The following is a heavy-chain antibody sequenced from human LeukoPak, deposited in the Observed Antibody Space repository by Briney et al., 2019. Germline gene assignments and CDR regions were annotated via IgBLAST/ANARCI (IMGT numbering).Heavy chain of an antibody. CDR1: GYSFTSYW. V-gene: IGHV5-51*01. D-gene: IGHD3-10*01. J-gene: IGHJ4*02. CDR3: ARQIAVDSVRGEFDY. Sequence: GEALKISCKGSGYSFTSYWIGWVRQMPGKGLEWMGINYPGDSDTRYSPSFQGQVTISADKSISTAYLQWSSLKASDTAMYYCARQIAVDSVRGEFDYWGQGTLVTVSS. CDR2: NYPGDSDT.